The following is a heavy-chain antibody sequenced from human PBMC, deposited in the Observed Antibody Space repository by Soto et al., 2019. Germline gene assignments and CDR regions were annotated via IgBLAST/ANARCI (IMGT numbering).Heavy chain of an antibody. CDR2: ISDTGGNT. V-gene: IGHV3-64*03. CDR1: GFSFSNYD. J-gene: IGHJ6*02. CDR3: VKDPAVVSPWEINCNYEYRFHDHYDMEV. D-gene: IGHD1-7*01. Sequence: GGTLRLSCSASGFSFSNYDMRWVRQAPGKGLEYVSVISDTGGNTFYASSVGRRSTISRDTSKKMLFIQLRILAPEATAFYCGVKDPAVVSPWEINCNYEYRFHDHYDMEVWGQGTMVTVSS.